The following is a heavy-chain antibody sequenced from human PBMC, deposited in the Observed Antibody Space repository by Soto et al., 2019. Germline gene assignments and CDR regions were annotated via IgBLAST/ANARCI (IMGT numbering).Heavy chain of an antibody. CDR3: ARDRYAYGSGYTVVV. CDR2: IYYTGTT. J-gene: IGHJ3*01. Sequence: QVQLQESGPGLVKPSETLSLTCTVSGGSISGYYWIWIRQPPGKGLEWIGNIYYTGTTNYNPSLKSRVTTSVDTSKSQFALKLGSVTAADTAVYYCARDRYAYGSGYTVVVWSQGTMVTVSS. D-gene: IGHD3-10*01. V-gene: IGHV4-59*13. CDR1: GGSISGYY.